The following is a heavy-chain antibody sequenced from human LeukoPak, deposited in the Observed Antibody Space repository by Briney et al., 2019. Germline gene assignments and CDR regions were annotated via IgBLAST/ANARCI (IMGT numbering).Heavy chain of an antibody. CDR3: ARAGDYYDSSGYYYYYCYMDV. J-gene: IGHJ6*03. CDR2: IYYSGST. CDR1: GGSISSYY. Sequence: SETLSLTCTVSGGSISSYYWSWIRQPPGKGLEWIGYIYYSGSTNYNPSLKSRVTISVDTSKNQFSLKLSSVTAADTAVYYCARAGDYYDSSGYYYYYCYMDVWGKGTTVTVSS. D-gene: IGHD3-22*01. V-gene: IGHV4-59*01.